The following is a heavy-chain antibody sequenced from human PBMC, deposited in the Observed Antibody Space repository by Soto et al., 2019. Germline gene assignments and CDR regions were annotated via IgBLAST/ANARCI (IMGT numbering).Heavy chain of an antibody. CDR3: AKGRSYYYYYGEDV. J-gene: IGHJ6*02. Sequence: GGSLRLSCAASGFTFDDYAMHWVRQAPGKGLEWVSGISWNSGSIGYADSVKGRFTISRDNAKNSLYLQMNSLRAEDTALYYCAKGRSYYYYYGEDVWGQGTTVTVSS. V-gene: IGHV3-9*01. CDR1: GFTFDDYA. CDR2: ISWNSGSI.